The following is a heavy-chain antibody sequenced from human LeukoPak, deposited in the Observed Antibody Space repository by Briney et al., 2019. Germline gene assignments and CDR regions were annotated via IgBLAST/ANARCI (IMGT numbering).Heavy chain of an antibody. CDR2: IYSGGST. CDR1: GFTVSSNY. D-gene: IGHD3-10*01. V-gene: IGHV3-66*01. Sequence: PGRSLRLSCAASGFTVSSNYMSWVRQAPGKGLEWVSVIYSGGSTYYADSVKGRFTISRDNSKNTLYLQMNSLRAEDTAVYYCARVRGFGELDYWGQGTLVTVSS. J-gene: IGHJ4*02. CDR3: ARVRGFGELDY.